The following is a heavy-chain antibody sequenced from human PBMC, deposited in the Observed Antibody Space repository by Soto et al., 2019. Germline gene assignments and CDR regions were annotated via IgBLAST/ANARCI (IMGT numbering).Heavy chain of an antibody. CDR2: IYNSGST. Sequence: QVQLQESGPGLVKSSQTLSLTCTVSGGSISSGGYCWIWIRQHPGKGLEWIGYIYNSGSTYYHPSLKSRVTISAERSKKQLSPKLSSVTGADTAAYYSARDPAPWGQGTLVTVSS. CDR1: GGSISSGGYC. J-gene: IGHJ5*02. V-gene: IGHV4-31*03. CDR3: ARDPAP.